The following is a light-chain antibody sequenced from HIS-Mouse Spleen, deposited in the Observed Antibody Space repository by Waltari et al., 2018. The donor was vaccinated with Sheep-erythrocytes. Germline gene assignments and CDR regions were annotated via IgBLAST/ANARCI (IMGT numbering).Light chain of an antibody. CDR3: YSTDSSGNHRV. CDR1: ALPKKY. V-gene: IGLV3-10*01. J-gene: IGLJ1*01. CDR2: EDS. Sequence: SYELTQPPSVSVSPGQTARITCSGDALPKKYAYWYQPKSGQAPVLVIYEDSKRPPGIPERFSGSSSGTMATLTISGAQVEDEADYYCYSTDSSGNHRVFGTGTKVTVL.